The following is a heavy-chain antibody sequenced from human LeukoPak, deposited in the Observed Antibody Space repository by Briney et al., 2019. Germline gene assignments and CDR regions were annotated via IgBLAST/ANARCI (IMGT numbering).Heavy chain of an antibody. CDR3: ARLDCTSVRCSFDY. D-gene: IGHD2-2*01. V-gene: IGHV4-39*01. Sequence: SETLSLTCTVSGGSISSGSYYWAWIRQPPGKGLEWIGSIFYSGSTFYNPSLQSRVPMSVDTSKNQFSLRLASGTAADTAVYYCARLDCTSVRCSFDYWGQGTLVTVSS. CDR1: GGSISSGSYY. CDR2: IFYSGST. J-gene: IGHJ4*02.